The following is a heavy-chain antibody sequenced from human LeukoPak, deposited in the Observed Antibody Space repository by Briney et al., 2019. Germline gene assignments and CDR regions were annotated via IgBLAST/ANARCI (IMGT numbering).Heavy chain of an antibody. CDR3: ARELMVHDSSGLTYYYYGMDV. J-gene: IGHJ6*02. V-gene: IGHV3-30-3*01. D-gene: IGHD3-22*01. CDR1: GFTFSSYA. CDR2: ISYDGSNK. Sequence: PGGSLRLSCAASGFTFSSYAMHWVRQAPGKGLEWVAVISYDGSNKYYADSVKGRFTISRDNSKNTLYLQMNSLRAEDTAVYYCARELMVHDSSGLTYYYYGMDVWGQGTTVTVSS.